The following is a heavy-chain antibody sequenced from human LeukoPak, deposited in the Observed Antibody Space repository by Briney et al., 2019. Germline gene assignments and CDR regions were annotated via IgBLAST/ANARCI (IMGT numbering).Heavy chain of an antibody. Sequence: PGGSLRLSCAASGFTFSSYAMSWVRPAPGKGLEWGSAISGSGGSTYYADSVKGRFTISRDNSKNTLYLQMNSLRAEDTAVYYCAKESTSTMVRGVMDYWGQGTLVTVSS. CDR1: GFTFSSYA. CDR3: AKESTSTMVRGVMDY. CDR2: ISGSGGST. J-gene: IGHJ4*02. V-gene: IGHV3-23*01. D-gene: IGHD3-10*01.